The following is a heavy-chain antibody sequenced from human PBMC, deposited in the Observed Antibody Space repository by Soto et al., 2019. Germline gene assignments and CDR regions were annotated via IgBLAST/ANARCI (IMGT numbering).Heavy chain of an antibody. D-gene: IGHD3-3*01. CDR2: IWYDGSHK. CDR1: GVTFRIYG. CDR3: ARGGNRYHDFWSGYEV. V-gene: IGHV3-33*01. Sequence: QVHLVESGGGVVQPGRSLRLSCAGSGVTFRIYGMHWVRQAPGKGLEWVAVIWYDGSHKYYGDSVKGRFTISRDNYKDTLYLQMYSLRAEDTAVYYCARGGNRYHDFWSGYEVWGQGTTVTVSS. J-gene: IGHJ6*02.